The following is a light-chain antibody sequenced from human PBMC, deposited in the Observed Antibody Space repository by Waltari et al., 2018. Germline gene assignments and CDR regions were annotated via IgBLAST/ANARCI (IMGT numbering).Light chain of an antibody. CDR2: GAS. CDR3: QQTYDPPLT. CDR1: RGIGNY. V-gene: IGKV1-39*01. J-gene: IGKJ4*01. Sequence: DIQMTQSPSSLSASVGDTVTITCRASRGIGNYVNWYQQKAGKPPSVLIYGASSLQSGVQSRFNGRGSGTDFTLTISRLQPEDFATYYCQQTYDPPLTFGGGTKLEIK.